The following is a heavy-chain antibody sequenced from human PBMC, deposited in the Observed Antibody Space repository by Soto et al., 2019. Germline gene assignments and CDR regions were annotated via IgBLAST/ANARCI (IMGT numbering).Heavy chain of an antibody. Sequence: GGSLRLSCAASGFTFSSYAMSWVRQAPGKGLEWVSAISGSGGSTYYADSVKGRFTISRDNSKNTLYLQMNSLRAEDTAVYYCAKVKIGYSGYDDAFDFWGQGTMVTVSS. CDR2: ISGSGGST. CDR1: GFTFSSYA. D-gene: IGHD5-12*01. CDR3: AKVKIGYSGYDDAFDF. J-gene: IGHJ3*01. V-gene: IGHV3-23*01.